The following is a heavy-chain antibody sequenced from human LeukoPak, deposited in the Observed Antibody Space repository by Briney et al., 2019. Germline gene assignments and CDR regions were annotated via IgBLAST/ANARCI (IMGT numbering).Heavy chain of an antibody. CDR1: GYSISSGYY. CDR2: IYHSGST. J-gene: IGHJ4*02. Sequence: SETLSLTCTVSGYSISSGYYWGWIRQPPGKGLEWIGSIYHSGSTYYNPSLESRVTISVDTSKNQFSLKLSSVTAADTAVYYCASLAVAGTDWGQGTLVTVSS. CDR3: ASLAVAGTD. D-gene: IGHD6-19*01. V-gene: IGHV4-38-2*02.